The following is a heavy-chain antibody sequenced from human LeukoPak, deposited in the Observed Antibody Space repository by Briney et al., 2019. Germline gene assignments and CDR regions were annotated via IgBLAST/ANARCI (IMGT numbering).Heavy chain of an antibody. CDR1: GGTFSSYA. D-gene: IGHD3-3*01. Sequence: SVKVSCKASGGTFSSYAISWVRQAPGQGLEWMGRIIPIFGIANYAQKFQGRVTITADKSTSTAYMELSSLRSEDTAVYYCASHIRFLEWSCFDYWGQGTLVTVSS. CDR3: ASHIRFLEWSCFDY. J-gene: IGHJ4*02. CDR2: IIPIFGIA. V-gene: IGHV1-69*04.